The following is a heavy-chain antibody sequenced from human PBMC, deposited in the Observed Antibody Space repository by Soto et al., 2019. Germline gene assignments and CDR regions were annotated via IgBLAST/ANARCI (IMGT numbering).Heavy chain of an antibody. V-gene: IGHV5-51*01. J-gene: IGHJ6*02. CDR1: GYSFTSYW. CDR3: ASSTKLRYFDGYYYGMDV. CDR2: IYPGDSDT. Sequence: GESLKISCKGSGYSFTSYWIGWVRQMPGKGLEWMGIIYPGDSDTRYSPSFQGQVTISADKSISTAYLQWSSLKASDTAMYYCASSTKLRYFDGYYYGMDVWGQGTTVTVSS. D-gene: IGHD3-9*01.